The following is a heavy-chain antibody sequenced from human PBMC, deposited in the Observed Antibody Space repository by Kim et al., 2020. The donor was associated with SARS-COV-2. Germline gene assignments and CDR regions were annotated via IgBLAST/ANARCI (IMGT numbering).Heavy chain of an antibody. D-gene: IGHD6-13*01. CDR3: ATTLAAAGVV. J-gene: IGHJ4*02. CDR1: GFTVSSNY. CDR2: IYSGDKT. V-gene: IGHV3-66*01. Sequence: GGSLRLSCAASGFTVSSNYMSWLRQAPGKGLEWLSVIYSGDKTYYVESVKGRLTISRDNSKNTLYLQMSSLRVEDTAVYYCATTLAAAGVVWGQGTLVPV.